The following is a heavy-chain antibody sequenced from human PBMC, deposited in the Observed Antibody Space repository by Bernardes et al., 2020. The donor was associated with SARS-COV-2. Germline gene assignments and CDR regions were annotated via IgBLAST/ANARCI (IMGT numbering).Heavy chain of an antibody. D-gene: IGHD3-3*01. J-gene: IGHJ6*02. CDR3: ARGGCSITIFGVVIRYGMDV. V-gene: IGHV4-61*02. Sequence: SETLSLTCTVSGGSISSGSYYWSWIRQPAGKGLEWIGRIYTSGSTHYNPSLKSPVTISVDTSKNQFSLKLSSVTAADTAVYYCARGGCSITIFGVVIRYGMDVWGQGTTVTVSS. CDR1: GGSISSGSYY. CDR2: IYTSGST.